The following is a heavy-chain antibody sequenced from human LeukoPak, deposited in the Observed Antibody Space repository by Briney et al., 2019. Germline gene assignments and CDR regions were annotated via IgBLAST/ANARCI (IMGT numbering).Heavy chain of an antibody. D-gene: IGHD2-8*02. Sequence: GGSLRLSCAVSGFTVNSYAMTWVRQAPGKGLEWVSGISGSGGNTYYADSVKGRFTISRDNSKKTLHLQMNSLGAEDTAVYYCAKGGRDTGGNWFDPWGQGTLVTVSS. CDR2: ISGSGGNT. CDR3: AKGGRDTGGNWFDP. J-gene: IGHJ5*02. CDR1: GFTVNSYA. V-gene: IGHV3-23*01.